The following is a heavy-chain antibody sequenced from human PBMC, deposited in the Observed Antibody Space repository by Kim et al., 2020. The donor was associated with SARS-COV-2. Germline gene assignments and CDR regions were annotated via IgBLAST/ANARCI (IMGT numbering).Heavy chain of an antibody. V-gene: IGHV3-33*01. D-gene: IGHD3-22*01. J-gene: IGHJ6*02. CDR1: GFTFSSYG. CDR3: ARGYYYDSNGMDV. CDR2: IWYDGSNK. Sequence: GGSLRLSCAASGFTFSSYGMHWVRQAPGKGLEWVAVIWYDGSNKYYADSVKGRFTISRDNSKNTLYLQMNSLRAEDTAVYYCARGYYYDSNGMDVWGQGTTVTVSS.